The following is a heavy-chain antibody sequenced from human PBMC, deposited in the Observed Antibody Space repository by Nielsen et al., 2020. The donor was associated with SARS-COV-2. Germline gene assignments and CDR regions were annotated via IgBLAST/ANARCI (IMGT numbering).Heavy chain of an antibody. D-gene: IGHD2-21*01. Sequence: SVKVSCRASGGTFSSYAISWVRQAPGQGLEWMGRIVPILGIANYAQKFQGRVTITADKSTSTAYMELSSLRSEDTAVYYCVVKGEMWWDLRNWGQGTMVTVSS. V-gene: IGHV1-69*04. J-gene: IGHJ3*01. CDR3: VVKGEMWWDLRN. CDR1: GGTFSSYA. CDR2: IVPILGIA.